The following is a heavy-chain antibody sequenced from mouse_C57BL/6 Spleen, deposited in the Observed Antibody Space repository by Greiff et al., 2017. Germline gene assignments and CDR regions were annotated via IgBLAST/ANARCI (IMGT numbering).Heavy chain of an antibody. Sequence: VQLQQPGAELVKPGASVKMSCKASGYTFTSYWITWVKQRPGQGLAWIGDIYPGSGSTNYNEKFKSKATLTVDTSSSTAYMQLSSLTSEYSAVYYCARDSITTVVAFDYWGQGTTLTVSS. D-gene: IGHD1-1*01. CDR1: GYTFTSYW. J-gene: IGHJ2*01. CDR2: IYPGSGST. CDR3: ARDSITTVVAFDY. V-gene: IGHV1-55*01.